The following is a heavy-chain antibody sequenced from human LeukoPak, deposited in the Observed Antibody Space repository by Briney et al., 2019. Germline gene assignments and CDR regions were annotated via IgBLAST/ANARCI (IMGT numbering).Heavy chain of an antibody. CDR3: ARDRGVDTAMGAPYYYYYMDV. CDR1: GYTLTELS. V-gene: IGHV1-24*01. J-gene: IGHJ6*03. Sequence: ASVKVSCKVSGYTLTELSMHWVRQAPGKGLEWMGGFDPEDGETIYAQKFQGRVTMTEDTSTDTAYMELSSLRSEDTAVYYCARDRGVDTAMGAPYYYYYMDVWGKGTTVTISS. D-gene: IGHD5-18*01. CDR2: FDPEDGET.